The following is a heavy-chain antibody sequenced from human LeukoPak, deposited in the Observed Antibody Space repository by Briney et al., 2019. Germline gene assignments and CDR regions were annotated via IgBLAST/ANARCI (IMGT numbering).Heavy chain of an antibody. CDR3: ANLPL. J-gene: IGHJ4*02. Sequence: GGSLTLSCATSGFTFSNYGMHWVRQAPGKGLEWVAVISYDGSNKYYADSVKGRFTIFRDNSKNTLYLQMNSLRPEDAAVYYCANLPLWGQGTLVTVSS. CDR2: ISYDGSNK. CDR1: GFTFSNYG. V-gene: IGHV3-30*18.